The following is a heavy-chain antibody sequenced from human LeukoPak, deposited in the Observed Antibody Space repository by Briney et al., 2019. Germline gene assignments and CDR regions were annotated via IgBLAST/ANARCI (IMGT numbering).Heavy chain of an antibody. J-gene: IGHJ1*01. Sequence: GGSLRLSCAASGFTFSSYAMSWVRQAPGKGLEWVSAISGSGGSTYYADSVKGRFTISRDNSKNTLYLQMNSLRAEDTAVYYCASPGYCSGSICYSGYFQHWGQGTLVTVSS. D-gene: IGHD2-15*01. CDR1: GFTFSSYA. CDR2: ISGSGGST. V-gene: IGHV3-23*01. CDR3: ASPGYCSGSICYSGYFQH.